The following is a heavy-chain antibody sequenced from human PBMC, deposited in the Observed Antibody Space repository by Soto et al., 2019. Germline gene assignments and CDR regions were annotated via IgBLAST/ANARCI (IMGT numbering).Heavy chain of an antibody. V-gene: IGHV4-31*03. Sequence: SETLSLTCTVSGGSIISGGYWSWIRQHPGKGLEWIGYIYYSGSTYYNPSLKSRVTISVDTSKNQFSLKLSSVTAADTAVYYCARLSNPWGNSVMDYWGQGTLVTVSS. D-gene: IGHD3-16*01. CDR3: ARLSNPWGNSVMDY. CDR1: GGSIISGGY. CDR2: IYYSGST. J-gene: IGHJ4*02.